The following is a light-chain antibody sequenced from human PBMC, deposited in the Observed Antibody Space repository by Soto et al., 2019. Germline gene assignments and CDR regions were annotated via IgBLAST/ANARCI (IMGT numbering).Light chain of an antibody. CDR1: QSVTNNY. V-gene: IGKV3-20*01. CDR2: GTS. J-gene: IGKJ1*01. CDR3: QQYGSPPPT. Sequence: EIVLTQSPGTLSLSPGERATLSCRASQSVTNNYLAWYQRKPGQPPRLLIYGTSYRSTDIPRRFSGSGSGTDFTLTITRLEPEDFAVYYCQQYGSPPPTFGQGNKVEIK.